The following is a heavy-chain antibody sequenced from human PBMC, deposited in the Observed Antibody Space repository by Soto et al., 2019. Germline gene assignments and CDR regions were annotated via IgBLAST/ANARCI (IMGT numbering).Heavy chain of an antibody. Sequence: GSLRLSCAASGFTFSSYAMSWVRQAPGKGLEWVSAISGSGGSTYYADSVKGRFTISRDNSKNTLYLQMNSLRAEDTAVYYCAKGSRVWSRGYSGYFDYWGQGTLVTVSS. J-gene: IGHJ4*02. V-gene: IGHV3-23*01. CDR2: ISGSGGST. CDR1: GFTFSSYA. CDR3: AKGSRVWSRGYSGYFDY. D-gene: IGHD5-12*01.